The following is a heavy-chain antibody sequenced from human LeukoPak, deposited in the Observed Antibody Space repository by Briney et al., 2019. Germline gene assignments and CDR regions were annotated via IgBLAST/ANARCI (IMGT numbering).Heavy chain of an antibody. CDR1: GFTFSSYA. J-gene: IGHJ4*02. CDR3: ARDASIVVVVAATCPDY. Sequence: GSLRLSCAASGFTFSSYAMHWVRQAPGKGLEWVAVISYDGSNKYYADSVKGRFTISRDNSKNTLYLQMNSLRAEDTAVYYCARDASIVVVVAATCPDYWGQGTLVTVSS. CDR2: ISYDGSNK. V-gene: IGHV3-30-3*01. D-gene: IGHD2-15*01.